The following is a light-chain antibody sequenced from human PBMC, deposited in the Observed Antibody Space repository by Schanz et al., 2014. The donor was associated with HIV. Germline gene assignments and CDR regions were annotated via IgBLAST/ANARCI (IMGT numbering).Light chain of an antibody. CDR3: AGWDDGLQGWV. CDR2: GNS. J-gene: IGLJ3*02. V-gene: IGLV1-40*01. Sequence: QSVLTQPPSVSGAPGQRVTISCTGSSSNIGAGYDVHWYQQLPGTAPKLLIYGNSNRPSGVPDRFSGSGSGTSASLAISGLQSDDEADYYCAGWDDGLQGWVFGGGTKLTVL. CDR1: SSNIGAGYD.